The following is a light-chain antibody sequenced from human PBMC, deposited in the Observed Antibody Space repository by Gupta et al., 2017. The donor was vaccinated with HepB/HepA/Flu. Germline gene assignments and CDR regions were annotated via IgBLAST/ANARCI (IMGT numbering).Light chain of an antibody. V-gene: IGKV1-39*01. CDR1: QSISSY. CDR2: AAS. J-gene: IGKJ4*01. CDR3: QQRDSTPIT. Sequence: DIQMTQSPSSLSASVGDRVTITCRASQSISSYLNWYQQKPGKAPKLLIYAASSVQSEVPSRFSGSGTGTDFTLTISRRQPEHFPTYFSQQRDSTPITFGRGTKVDIK.